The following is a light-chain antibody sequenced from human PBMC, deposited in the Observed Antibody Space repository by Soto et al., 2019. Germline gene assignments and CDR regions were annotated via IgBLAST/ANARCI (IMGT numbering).Light chain of an antibody. CDR3: QQYGRSPFT. J-gene: IGKJ3*01. CDR1: QSVSSS. Sequence: EIVMTQSPATLSVSPGERVTLSCRASQSVSSSLAWFQQKPGQAPRLLIYDASTRATGIPARFSGSGSGTEFTLTISSLQSEDFAVYYCQQYGRSPFTFGPGTKVDIK. CDR2: DAS. V-gene: IGKV3-15*01.